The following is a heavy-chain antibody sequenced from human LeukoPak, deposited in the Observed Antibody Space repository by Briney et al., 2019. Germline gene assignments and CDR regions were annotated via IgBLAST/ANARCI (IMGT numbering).Heavy chain of an antibody. Sequence: ASVKVSCKASGGTFSSYAISWVRQAPGQGLEWMGGIIPIFGTANYAQKFQGRVTITTDESTSTACMELSSLRSEDTAVYYCARALSYCGGDCYSLDYYYYYMDVWGKGTTVTVSS. CDR2: IIPIFGTA. CDR3: ARALSYCGGDCYSLDYYYYYMDV. CDR1: GGTFSSYA. J-gene: IGHJ6*03. V-gene: IGHV1-69*05. D-gene: IGHD2-21*02.